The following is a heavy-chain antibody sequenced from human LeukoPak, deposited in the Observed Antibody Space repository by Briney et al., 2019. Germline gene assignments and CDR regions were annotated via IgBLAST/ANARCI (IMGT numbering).Heavy chain of an antibody. CDR2: IWYDGSNK. CDR1: GFTFSSYG. CDR3: AKAAQSRLRYYGSGSYEDY. D-gene: IGHD3-10*01. V-gene: IGHV3-33*06. Sequence: PGGSLRLSCAASGFTFSSYGMHWVRQAPGKGLEWVAVIWYDGSNKYYADSVKGRFTISRDNSKNTLYLQMNNLRAEDTAVYYCAKAAQSRLRYYGSGSYEDYWGQGTLVTVSS. J-gene: IGHJ4*02.